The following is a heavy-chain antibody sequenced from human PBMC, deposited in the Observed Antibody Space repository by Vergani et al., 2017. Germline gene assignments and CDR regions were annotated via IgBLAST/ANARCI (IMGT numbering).Heavy chain of an antibody. CDR1: GFTFSSYW. CDR3: ARLLAVAGWYCYYGMDV. V-gene: IGHV3-74*01. CDR2: INSDGSST. Sequence: EVQLVESGGGLVQPGGSLRLSCAASGFTFSSYWMHWVRQAPGKGLVWVSRINSDGSSTSYADSVKGRFTISRDNAKNTLYLQMNSLRAEDTAVYYCARLLAVAGWYCYYGMDVWGQGTTVTVSS. D-gene: IGHD6-19*01. J-gene: IGHJ6*02.